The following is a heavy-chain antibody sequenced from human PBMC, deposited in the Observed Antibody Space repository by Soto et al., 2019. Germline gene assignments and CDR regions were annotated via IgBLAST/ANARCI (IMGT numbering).Heavy chain of an antibody. Sequence: QLQLQESGPGLVKPSETLSLTCTVSGDSISRSSYYWGWIRQPPGKGLEWIASIYYSGRTSYNPSLKSRVTISVDTSKNQFSLKLSSVTAADTAVYYCARRAPDSSGHYHSDYWGQGTLVTVSS. V-gene: IGHV4-39*01. J-gene: IGHJ4*02. D-gene: IGHD3-22*01. CDR3: ARRAPDSSGHYHSDY. CDR2: IYYSGRT. CDR1: GDSISRSSYY.